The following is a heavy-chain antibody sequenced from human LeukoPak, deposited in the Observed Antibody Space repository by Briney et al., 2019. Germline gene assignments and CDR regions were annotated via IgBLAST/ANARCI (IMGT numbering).Heavy chain of an antibody. CDR3: VGEELWLY. J-gene: IGHJ4*02. CDR1: GFTFSSCG. CDR2: ISYDGSNK. Sequence: GGSLRLSCAASGFTFSSCGMHWVRQAPGKGLEWVAVISYDGSNKYYADSVKGRFTISRDNSKNTLYLQMNSLRAEDTAVYYCVGEELWLYWGQGTLVTVSS. D-gene: IGHD5-18*01. V-gene: IGHV3-30*03.